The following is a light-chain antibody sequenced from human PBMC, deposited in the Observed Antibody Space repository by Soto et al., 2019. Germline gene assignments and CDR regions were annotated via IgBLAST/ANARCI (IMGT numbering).Light chain of an antibody. CDR3: SSYTSSSHVV. Sequence: QSVLTQPASVSGSPGQSITISCTGTGSDVGGYNYVSWYQQHPGRAPKLMIYEVTNRPSGVSNRFSGSKSGNTASLTISGLQAEDEADYYCSSYTSSSHVVFGGGTKVTVL. J-gene: IGLJ2*01. CDR1: GSDVGGYNY. V-gene: IGLV2-14*01. CDR2: EVT.